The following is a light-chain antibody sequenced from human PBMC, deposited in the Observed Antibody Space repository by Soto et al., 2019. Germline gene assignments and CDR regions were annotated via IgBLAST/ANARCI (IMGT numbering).Light chain of an antibody. CDR2: DVS. J-gene: IGLJ1*01. CDR3: SSYTSSSTPYV. CDR1: SREFGGYNY. Sequence: QSALTQPASVSGSPGQSITISCTGNSREFGGYNYVSWYQQHPGKAPKLMIYDVSNRPSGVSNRFSGSKSGNTASLTISGLQAEDEADYYCSSYTSSSTPYVFGTGTKVTLL. V-gene: IGLV2-14*01.